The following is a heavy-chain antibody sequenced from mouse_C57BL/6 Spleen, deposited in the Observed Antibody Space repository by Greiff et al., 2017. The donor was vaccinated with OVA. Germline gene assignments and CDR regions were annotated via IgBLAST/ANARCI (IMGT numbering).Heavy chain of an antibody. CDR3: ARAGTDYAMDY. V-gene: IGHV1-26*01. J-gene: IGHJ4*01. CDR2: INPNNGGT. CDR1: GYTFTDYY. Sequence: VQLKESGPELVKPGASVKISCKASGYTFTDYYMNWVKQSHGKSLEWIGDINPNNGGTSYNQKFKGKATLTVDKSSSTAYMELRSLTSEDSAVYYCARAGTDYAMDYWRQGTSVTVSS. D-gene: IGHD4-1*01.